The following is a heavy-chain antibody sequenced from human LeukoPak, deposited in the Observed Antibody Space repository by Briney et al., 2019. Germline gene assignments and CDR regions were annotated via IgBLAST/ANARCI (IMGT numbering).Heavy chain of an antibody. V-gene: IGHV4-59*11. CDR3: ARLAAAGTLAFDI. CDR1: GGPINSHF. Sequence: SETLSLTCTVSGGPINSHFWSWIRQPPGKGLEWIGYIYYSGSTNYNPSLKSRVTISVDTSKNQFSLKLSSVTAADTAVYYCARLAAAGTLAFDIWGQGTMVTVSS. J-gene: IGHJ3*02. CDR2: IYYSGST. D-gene: IGHD6-13*01.